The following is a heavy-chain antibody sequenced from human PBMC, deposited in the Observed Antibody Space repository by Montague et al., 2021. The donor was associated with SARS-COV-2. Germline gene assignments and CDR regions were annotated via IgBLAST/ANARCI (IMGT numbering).Heavy chain of an antibody. V-gene: IGHV4-59*01. CDR2: IYHNGST. CDR3: ARGRGNSAYYYNYSMDV. D-gene: IGHD4-23*01. J-gene: IGHJ6*03. CDR1: GGSISSYY. Sequence: SETLSLTCTVSGGSISSYYWTWIRQPPGKGLESIGYIYHNGSTKYNPSLKSRVTISVDTSKNQFSLKLSSVSVADTAVYYCARGRGNSAYYYNYSMDVWGQGTTVTVFS.